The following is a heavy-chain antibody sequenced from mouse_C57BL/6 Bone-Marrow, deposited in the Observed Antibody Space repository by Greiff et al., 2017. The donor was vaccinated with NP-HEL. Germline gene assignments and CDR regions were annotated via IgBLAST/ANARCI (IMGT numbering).Heavy chain of an antibody. D-gene: IGHD2-2*01. J-gene: IGHJ3*01. CDR3: ARALWLRRAY. CDR2: ISAGGSYT. CDR1: GFTFSSYA. Sequence: EVQLVESGGGLVKPGGSLKLSCAASGFTFSSYAMSWVRQTPEKRLEWVATISAGGSYTYYPDNVKGRFTISRDNAKNNLYLQMSHLKSEDTAMYYCARALWLRRAYWGQGTLVTVSA. V-gene: IGHV5-4*01.